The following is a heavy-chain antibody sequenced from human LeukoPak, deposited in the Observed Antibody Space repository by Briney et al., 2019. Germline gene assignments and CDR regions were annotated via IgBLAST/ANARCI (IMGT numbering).Heavy chain of an antibody. Sequence: PSQTLSLTCTVSGGSISSGGYYWSWIRQHPGKGLEWIGYIYYSGSTYYNPSLKSRVTISVDTSKNQFSLKLSSVTAADTAVYYCARVVRYWSSTSCGYFDYWGQGTLVTVSS. CDR1: GGSISSGGYY. CDR2: IYYSGST. J-gene: IGHJ4*02. V-gene: IGHV4-31*03. D-gene: IGHD2-2*01. CDR3: ARVVRYWSSTSCGYFDY.